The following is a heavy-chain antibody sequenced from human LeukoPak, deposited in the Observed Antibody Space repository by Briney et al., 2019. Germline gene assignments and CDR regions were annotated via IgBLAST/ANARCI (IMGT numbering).Heavy chain of an antibody. CDR2: INPNSGGT. D-gene: IGHD2-2*01. J-gene: IGHJ6*02. Sequence: ASVKVSCKASGYTFTGYYMHWVRQAPGQGLEWMGWINPNSGGTDYAQKFQGRVTMTRDTSISTAYMELSRLRSDDTAVYYCARDWVDIVVVPAARYYYYGMDVWGQGTTVTVSS. CDR1: GYTFTGYY. CDR3: ARDWVDIVVVPAARYYYYGMDV. V-gene: IGHV1-2*02.